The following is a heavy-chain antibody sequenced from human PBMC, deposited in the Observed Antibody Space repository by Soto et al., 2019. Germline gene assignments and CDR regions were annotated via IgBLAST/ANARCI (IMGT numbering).Heavy chain of an antibody. CDR3: ARDPQGHRYFMYV. Sequence: GGSLRLSCAASGFTVSSNYMSWVRQAPGKGLEWVSVIYSGGSTYYADSVKGRFTISRDNSKNTLYLQMNSLRAEDTAVYYCARDPQGHRYFMYVWGRGTTVTGSS. J-gene: IGHJ6*03. CDR1: GFTVSSNY. V-gene: IGHV3-66*01. CDR2: IYSGGST.